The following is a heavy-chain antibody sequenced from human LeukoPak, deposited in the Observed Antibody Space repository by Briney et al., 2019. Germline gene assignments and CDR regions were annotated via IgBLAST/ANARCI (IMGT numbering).Heavy chain of an antibody. CDR3: ARGAYYYESTGYYCLDY. J-gene: IGHJ4*02. Sequence: GGSLRLSCAASGFTVSSNYMSWVRQAPGKGLEWVSLIYSGGSTYYADSVKGPFPISTHNSKNTPYLQMNSLRAEDTAVYYCARGAYYYESTGYYCLDYWGQGTLVTGSS. V-gene: IGHV3-53*01. CDR2: IYSGGST. D-gene: IGHD3-22*01. CDR1: GFTVSSNY.